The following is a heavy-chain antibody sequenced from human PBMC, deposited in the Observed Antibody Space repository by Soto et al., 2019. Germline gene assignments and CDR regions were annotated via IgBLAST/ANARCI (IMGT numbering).Heavy chain of an antibody. V-gene: IGHV1-69*12. J-gene: IGHJ4*02. CDR3: ASQMATEIPFDY. Sequence: QVQLVQSGAEVKKPGSSVKVSCKASGGTFSSYAISWVRQAPGQGLEWMGGIIPIFGTANYAQKFQGGVTITADEYTSTAYMELSSLRSEDTAVYYCASQMATEIPFDYWGQGTLVTVSS. CDR2: IIPIFGTA. D-gene: IGHD5-12*01. CDR1: GGTFSSYA.